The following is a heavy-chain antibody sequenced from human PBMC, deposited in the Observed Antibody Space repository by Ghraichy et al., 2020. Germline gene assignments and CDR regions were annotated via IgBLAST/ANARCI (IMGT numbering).Heavy chain of an antibody. D-gene: IGHD2/OR15-2a*01. V-gene: IGHV4-61*03. CDR1: GVSVNSGNYF. CDR2: IFYSGDT. J-gene: IGHJ4*02. CDR3: ATAEYYRQRGHMVVDF. Sequence: SETLSLTCSVSGVSVNSGNYFWTWVRQPPGKGLEWIGHIFYSGDTTYNPSLKSRLSISMNKAKNDFSLRLTSMTAADTAVYYCATAEYYRQRGHMVVDFWVQGMQVTVSS.